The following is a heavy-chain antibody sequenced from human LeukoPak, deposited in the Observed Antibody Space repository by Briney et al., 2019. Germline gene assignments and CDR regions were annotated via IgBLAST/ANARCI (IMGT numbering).Heavy chain of an antibody. J-gene: IGHJ5*02. V-gene: IGHV3-74*01. CDR3: APNWFDP. CDR2: ISSDGSTI. CDR1: GFTSKSYW. Sequence: GGSLRLSCPPSGFTSKSYWMPWAPQAPGKGLVWVSRISSDGSTINYADTVKGRFTISRDNVNNTLYLQMNSLRAEDTAVYYCAPNWFDPWGQGTLVTVSS.